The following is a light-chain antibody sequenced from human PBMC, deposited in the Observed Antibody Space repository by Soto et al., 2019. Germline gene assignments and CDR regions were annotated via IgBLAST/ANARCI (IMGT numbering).Light chain of an antibody. Sequence: EIVLTQSPATLSLSPGERATLSCRASQGVTSTLAWYQHKPGQAPRLLIYDASNRATGIPARFSGSGSGTDFTLTISSLEPEDFAVYYCQQRRSWPPYTFGQGTKLEIK. CDR1: QGVTST. CDR2: DAS. V-gene: IGKV3-11*01. J-gene: IGKJ2*01. CDR3: QQRRSWPPYT.